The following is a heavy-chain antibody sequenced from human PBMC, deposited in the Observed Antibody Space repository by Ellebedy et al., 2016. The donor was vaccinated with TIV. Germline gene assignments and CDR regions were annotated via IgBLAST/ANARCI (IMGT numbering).Heavy chain of an antibody. CDR3: AREPALTVTTLTGADY. CDR2: IYYSGST. Sequence: MPSETLSLTCTVSGGSISSSSYYWGWIRQPPGKGLEWIGSIYYSGSTYYNPSLKSRVTISVDTSKNQFSLKLSSVTAADTAVYYCAREPALTVTTLTGADYWGQGTLVTVS. V-gene: IGHV4-39*01. D-gene: IGHD4-17*01. CDR1: GGSISSSSYY. J-gene: IGHJ4*02.